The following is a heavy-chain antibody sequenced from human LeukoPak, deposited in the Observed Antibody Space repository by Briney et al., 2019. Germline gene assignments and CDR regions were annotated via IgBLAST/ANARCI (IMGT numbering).Heavy chain of an antibody. CDR3: AKKWGVGTTTLDYFDY. V-gene: IGHV3-23*01. CDR1: GFTFSSYA. Sequence: GGSLRLSCAASGFTFSSYAMSWVRAAPRKGLEWVSAISGRGGSTYYADSVKGRFTISRDNSKNTLYLQMNSLRAEDTAVYYCAKKWGVGTTTLDYFDYWGQGTLVTVSS. CDR2: ISGRGGST. D-gene: IGHD1-26*01. J-gene: IGHJ4*02.